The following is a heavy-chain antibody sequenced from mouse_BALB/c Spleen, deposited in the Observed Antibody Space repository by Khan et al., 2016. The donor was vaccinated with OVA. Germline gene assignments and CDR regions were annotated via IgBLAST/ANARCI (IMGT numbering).Heavy chain of an antibody. V-gene: IGHV1S41*01. J-gene: IGHJ4*01. CDR3: ARENYYGSSHYAMDY. CDR1: GYTFTSYW. D-gene: IGHD1-1*01. CDR2: ISPGSGTP. Sequence: DLVKPGASVKLSCKASGYTFTSYWINWIKQRPGQGLEWIGRISPGSGTPYYNEMFKGKATLTVDTSSSTAYIQISSLSSEDSAVYFCARENYYGSSHYAMDYWGQGTSVTVSS.